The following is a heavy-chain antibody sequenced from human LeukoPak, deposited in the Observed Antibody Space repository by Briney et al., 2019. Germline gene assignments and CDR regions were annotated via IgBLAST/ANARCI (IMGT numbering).Heavy chain of an antibody. D-gene: IGHD2-2*01. J-gene: IGHJ4*02. CDR1: GYTFTSYY. V-gene: IGHV1-46*01. CDR2: INPSGGST. Sequence: ASVKVSCKASGYTFTSYYMHWVRQAPGQGLEWMGIINPSGGSTSYAQKFQGRVTMTRDTSTSTVYMELSSLRSEDTAVYYCARPFGYCSSTSCPSPFDYWGQGTLVTVSS. CDR3: ARPFGYCSSTSCPSPFDY.